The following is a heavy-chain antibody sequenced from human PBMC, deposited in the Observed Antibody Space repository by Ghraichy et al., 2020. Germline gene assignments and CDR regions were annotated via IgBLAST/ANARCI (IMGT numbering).Heavy chain of an antibody. Sequence: GGSLRLSCAASGCTFSSYAMSWVRQAPGKGLEWVSAVTGSGGSTYYADSVKGRFTISRDTSKNTLYLQMNSLRAEDTAVYYCATATKAFWSGYFAYWGQGTLVTVSS. V-gene: IGHV3-23*01. D-gene: IGHD3-3*01. CDR2: VTGSGGST. CDR3: ATATKAFWSGYFAY. J-gene: IGHJ4*02. CDR1: GCTFSSYA.